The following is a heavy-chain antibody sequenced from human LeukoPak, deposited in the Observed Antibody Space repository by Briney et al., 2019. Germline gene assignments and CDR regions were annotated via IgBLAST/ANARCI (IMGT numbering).Heavy chain of an antibody. CDR2: IYNSGGT. D-gene: IGHD4-23*01. J-gene: IGHJ5*02. CDR3: ARYRGNSNGGFDP. CDR1: GVSISSYY. V-gene: IGHV4-59*01. Sequence: PSETLSLTCTGSGVSISSYYWSWIRQPPGKGLEWIGNIYNSGGTNYNPSLKSRVTTSVDTSKNQFSLELTSVTAADTAVYYCARYRGNSNGGFDPWGQGTLVTVSS.